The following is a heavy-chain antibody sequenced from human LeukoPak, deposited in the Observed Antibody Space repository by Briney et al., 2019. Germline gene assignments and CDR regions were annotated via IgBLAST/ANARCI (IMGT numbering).Heavy chain of an antibody. Sequence: GGSLRLSCTASGFTFGDYAMSWVRQAPGKGLEWVGFIRSKAYGGTTEYAASVKGRFTISRDDSKSIAYLQMNSLKTEDTAVYYCTRDTLPAAMPAFSYYYYMDVWGKGTTVTVSS. CDR1: GFTFGDYA. J-gene: IGHJ6*03. V-gene: IGHV3-49*04. CDR3: TRDTLPAAMPAFSYYYYMDV. D-gene: IGHD2-2*01. CDR2: IRSKAYGGTT.